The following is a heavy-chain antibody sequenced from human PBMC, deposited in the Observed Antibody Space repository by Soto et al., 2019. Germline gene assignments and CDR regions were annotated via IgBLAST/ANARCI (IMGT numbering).Heavy chain of an antibody. CDR1: GGSFSGYY. CDR3: ARGLYYDYVWGSYRHANWFDP. D-gene: IGHD3-16*02. CDR2: INHSGST. J-gene: IGHJ5*02. Sequence: LSLTCAVYGGSFSGYYWSWIRQPPGKGLEWIGEINHSGSTNYNPSLKSRVTISVDTSKNQFSLKLSSVTAADTAVYYCARGLYYDYVWGSYRHANWFDPWGQGTLVTV. V-gene: IGHV4-34*01.